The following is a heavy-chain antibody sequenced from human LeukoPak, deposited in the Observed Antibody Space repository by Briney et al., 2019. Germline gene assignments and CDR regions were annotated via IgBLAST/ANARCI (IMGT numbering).Heavy chain of an antibody. Sequence: GGSLRLSCAASGFTFNTYTMNWVRQAPGKGLEWVSSITASSTAIYSADSVKGRFTISRDDPKNSLYLQMNSLRAEDTAVYYCARVDYRGGGYFMDVWGRGTPVTVSS. V-gene: IGHV3-21*01. CDR1: GFTFNTYT. CDR3: ARVDYRGGGYFMDV. D-gene: IGHD4-11*01. J-gene: IGHJ6*03. CDR2: ITASSTAI.